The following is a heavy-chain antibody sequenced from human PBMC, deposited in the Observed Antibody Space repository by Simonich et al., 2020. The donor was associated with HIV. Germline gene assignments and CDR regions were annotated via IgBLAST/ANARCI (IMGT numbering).Heavy chain of an antibody. D-gene: IGHD7-27*01. Sequence: QVQLHQWGAGLLKPSETLSLTCAVYGGSFSGYYWTWIRQSPGKGLEWIGEINHSGTPNYNPPLKSRVTISVDTSKNQFSLKLSSVTAADTAVYYCARHHELGMGWFDPWGQGTLVTVSS. CDR2: INHSGTP. V-gene: IGHV4-34*01. J-gene: IGHJ5*02. CDR1: GGSFSGYY. CDR3: ARHHELGMGWFDP.